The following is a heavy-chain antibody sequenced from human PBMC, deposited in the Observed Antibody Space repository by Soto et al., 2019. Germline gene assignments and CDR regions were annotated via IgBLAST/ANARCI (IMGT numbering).Heavy chain of an antibody. V-gene: IGHV1-18*01. CDR1: GYTFTSYG. J-gene: IGHJ6*02. CDR3: AREGDVPYYYYGIDV. CDR2: ISGYNCKT. Sequence: QVQLVQSGGEVRKPGASVTVSCKASGYTFTSYGISWVRQAPGQGLEWMGWISGYNCKTNYAQKVQDRVTMTTDTSTSTVYLELRSLRFDDTAVYYCAREGDVPYYYYGIDVWGQGTTATVSS. D-gene: IGHD2-21*02.